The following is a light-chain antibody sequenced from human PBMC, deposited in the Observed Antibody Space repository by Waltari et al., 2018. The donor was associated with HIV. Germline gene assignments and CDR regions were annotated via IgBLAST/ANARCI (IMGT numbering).Light chain of an antibody. J-gene: IGLJ2*01. CDR1: SSDVGGYNY. CDR3: SSYTTSSSTLP. CDR2: EVS. Sequence: QSALTQPASVSGSPGQSITISCTGTSSDVGGYNYVSWYQQHPGKAPKLMIYEVSNRPSWVSNRFSGSKSGNTASLTSSGLQAEDEADYYCSSYTTSSSTLPFGGGTKLTVL. V-gene: IGLV2-14*01.